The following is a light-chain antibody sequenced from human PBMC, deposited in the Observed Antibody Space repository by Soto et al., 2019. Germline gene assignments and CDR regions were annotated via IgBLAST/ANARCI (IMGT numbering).Light chain of an antibody. CDR2: GAS. J-gene: IGKJ4*01. Sequence: EFVLTQSPGTLSLSPGERATLSCRASQSVISTFLAWYQQKPGQPPRLLIYGASTRGTGIPDRFSGSGSGIDFTLTISRLEPEDFAVYYCQHYGSSPPLTFGGGTKVAI. V-gene: IGKV3-20*01. CDR1: QSVISTF. CDR3: QHYGSSPPLT.